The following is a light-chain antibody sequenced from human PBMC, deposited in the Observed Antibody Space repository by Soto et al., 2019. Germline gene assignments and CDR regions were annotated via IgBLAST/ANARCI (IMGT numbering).Light chain of an antibody. CDR1: SSDVGGSNY. CDR3: SSYAGSSNV. Sequence: QSVLTQPPSASGSPGQSVDISCTGTSSDVGGSNYVSWYQPHPGKAPKLMIYEVNKRPSGVPDRFSGSKSGNTASLTVSGLQAEDEADYYCSSYAGSSNVFGAGTKLTVL. J-gene: IGLJ1*01. V-gene: IGLV2-8*01. CDR2: EVN.